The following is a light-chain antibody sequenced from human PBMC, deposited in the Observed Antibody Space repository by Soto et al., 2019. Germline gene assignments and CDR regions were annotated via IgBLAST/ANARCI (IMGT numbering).Light chain of an antibody. Sequence: QSVLTQSPSVSGTPGQRVTISCSGGSSNIGSNTVNWYQQLPGAAPRLLIYTNNQRPSGVPDRFSGSRSGTSASLAISGLQSEDEADYYCATWDDSLKGVVFGGGTKLTVL. CDR3: ATWDDSLKGVV. CDR2: TNN. J-gene: IGLJ2*01. V-gene: IGLV1-44*01. CDR1: SSNIGSNT.